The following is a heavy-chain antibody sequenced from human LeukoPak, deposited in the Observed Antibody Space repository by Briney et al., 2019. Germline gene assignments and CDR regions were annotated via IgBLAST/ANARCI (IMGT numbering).Heavy chain of an antibody. Sequence: PGGSLRLSCAVSGFTLSSYWMAWVRQAPGKGLEWVANMKQDGSAKHYADSVKGRFTISRDNAKNSLYLQMNSLRAEDTAVYYCARDQGGALDFWGLGSLVTVSS. CDR3: ARDQGGALDF. J-gene: IGHJ4*02. CDR2: MKQDGSAK. D-gene: IGHD3-16*01. CDR1: GFTLSSYW. V-gene: IGHV3-7*01.